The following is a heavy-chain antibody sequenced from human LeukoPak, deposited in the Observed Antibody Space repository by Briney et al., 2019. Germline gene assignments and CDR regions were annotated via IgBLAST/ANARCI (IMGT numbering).Heavy chain of an antibody. J-gene: IGHJ3*02. D-gene: IGHD3-22*01. V-gene: IGHV4-31*03. Sequence: PSQTLSLTCTVSGGSISSGGYYWSWIRQHPGKGLEWIGYIYYSGSTYYNPSLKSRVTISVDTSKNQFSLKLNSVTAADTAVYYCARDRYYDSSGYDAFDIWGQGTMVTVSS. CDR2: IYYSGST. CDR1: GGSISSGGYY. CDR3: ARDRYYDSSGYDAFDI.